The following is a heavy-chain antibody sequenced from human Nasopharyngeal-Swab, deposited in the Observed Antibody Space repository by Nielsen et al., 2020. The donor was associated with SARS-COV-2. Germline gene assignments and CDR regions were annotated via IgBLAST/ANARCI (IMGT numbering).Heavy chain of an antibody. V-gene: IGHV1-18*01. CDR2: ISAYNGNT. CDR3: ARDQDVLDDTIFGVYDY. J-gene: IGHJ4*02. CDR1: GYTFTSYG. Sequence: ASVKVSCKASGYTFTSYGISWVRQAPGQGLEWMGWISAYNGNTNYAQKLQGRVTMTTDTSTSTAYIELRSLRSDDTAVYYCARDQDVLDDTIFGVYDYWGQGTLVTVSS. D-gene: IGHD3-3*01.